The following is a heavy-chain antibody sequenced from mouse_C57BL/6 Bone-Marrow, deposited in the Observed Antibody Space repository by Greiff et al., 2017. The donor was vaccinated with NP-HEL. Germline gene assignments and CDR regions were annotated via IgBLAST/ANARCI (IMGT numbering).Heavy chain of an antibody. V-gene: IGHV1-61*01. Sequence: QLQQPGAELVRPGSSVKLSCKASGYTFTSYWMDWVKQRPGQGLEWIGNIYPSDSETHYNQKFKDKATLTVDKSSSTAYMQLSSLTSEDSAVYYCARSTMVYYFDYWGQGTTLTVSS. D-gene: IGHD2-2*01. CDR1: GYTFTSYW. CDR3: ARSTMVYYFDY. CDR2: IYPSDSET. J-gene: IGHJ2*01.